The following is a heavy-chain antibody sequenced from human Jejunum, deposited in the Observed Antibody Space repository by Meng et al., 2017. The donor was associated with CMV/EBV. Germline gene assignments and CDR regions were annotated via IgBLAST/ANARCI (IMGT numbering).Heavy chain of an antibody. CDR1: TVSSNY. CDR2: IYKRGTI. V-gene: IGHV3-66*03. D-gene: IGHD3-3*01. J-gene: IGHJ6*02. CDR3: ARVRSTSFGVIIYALDV. Sequence: TVSSNYMTWVRQAPGKGLEWVSGIYKRGTIYYADSVRGRFTISRDNSNNTLYLQMNSLRGEDAAVYYCARVRSTSFGVIIYALDVWGQGTTVTVSS.